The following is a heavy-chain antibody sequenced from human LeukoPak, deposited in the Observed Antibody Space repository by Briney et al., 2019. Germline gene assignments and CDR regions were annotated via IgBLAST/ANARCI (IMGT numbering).Heavy chain of an antibody. D-gene: IGHD6-13*01. V-gene: IGHV3-48*01. Sequence: GGSLRLSCAASGFTFSSYSMNWVRQAPGKGLEWVSYISSGSSTIYYADSVKGRFTISRDNARNSLYLQMNSLRAEDTAVYYCARGRGIAAAALLFDYWGQGTLVTVSA. CDR1: GFTFSSYS. CDR3: ARGRGIAAAALLFDY. J-gene: IGHJ4*02. CDR2: ISSGSSTI.